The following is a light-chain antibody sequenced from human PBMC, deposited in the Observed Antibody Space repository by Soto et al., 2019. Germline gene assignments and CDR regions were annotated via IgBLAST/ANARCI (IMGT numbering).Light chain of an antibody. CDR3: AAWDDNLSAYV. CDR2: RND. CDR1: RSNIGDNY. V-gene: IGLV1-47*01. J-gene: IGLJ1*01. Sequence: QSVLTQPPSASGPPGQRVTISCSGSRSNIGDNYVFWYHQVPGTAPKLLIYRNDQRPSGVPDRFSGSKSGTSASLAISGLRAEDEADYYCAAWDDNLSAYVFGSGTKLTVL.